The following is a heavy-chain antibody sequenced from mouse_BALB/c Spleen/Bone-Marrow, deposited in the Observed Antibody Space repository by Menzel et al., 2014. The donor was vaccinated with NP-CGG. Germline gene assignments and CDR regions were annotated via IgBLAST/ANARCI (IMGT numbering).Heavy chain of an antibody. Sequence: EVQLVESGGGLVQPGGSRKLSCAASGFTFSSFGMHWVRQAPEKGLEWVAYISSGSSTIYYGDTVMGRFTISRDNPKNTLFLQMTSLRSEDTATYYCVRSGSSSGYFDYWGQGTTLTGSS. CDR3: VRSGSSSGYFDY. V-gene: IGHV5-17*02. CDR1: GFTFSSFG. J-gene: IGHJ2*01. CDR2: ISSGSSTI. D-gene: IGHD1-1*01.